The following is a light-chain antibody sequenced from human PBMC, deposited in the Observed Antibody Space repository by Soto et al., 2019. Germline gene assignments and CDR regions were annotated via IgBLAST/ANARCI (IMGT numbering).Light chain of an antibody. CDR3: QQANSFPVT. CDR2: AAS. J-gene: IGKJ5*01. CDR1: QGIRSW. V-gene: IGKV1D-12*01. Sequence: DIQMTQYPSSVSAPVGDRVTSACRASQGIRSWLAWYQQKPGKAPKLLIYAASKLQSGVPSRFSGSGSGTDFTLTISSLQPEDFATYYCQQANSFPVTFGQGTRLEIK.